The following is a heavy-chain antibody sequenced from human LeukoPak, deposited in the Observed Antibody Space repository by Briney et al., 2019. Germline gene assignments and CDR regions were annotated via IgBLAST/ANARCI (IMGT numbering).Heavy chain of an antibody. CDR1: GGSISSANFY. V-gene: IGHV4-61*02. CDR3: ARKSMTILSDSIDV. CDR2: ISSSGTI. J-gene: IGHJ6*03. Sequence: SQTLSLTCTVSGGSISSANFYWSWIRQPAGKGLEWLGRISSSGTINYNPSPRSRVTVSVDTSKNQLSLKVSSVTAADTAIYYCARKSMTILSDSIDVWGKGTSVIVSS. D-gene: IGHD3-3*01.